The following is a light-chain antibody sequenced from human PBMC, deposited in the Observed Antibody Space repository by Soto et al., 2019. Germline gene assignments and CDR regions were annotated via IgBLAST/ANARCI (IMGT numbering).Light chain of an antibody. CDR3: QQANSFTLT. CDR1: QSVSGW. V-gene: IGKV1-5*01. CDR2: DAS. Sequence: DMRMTQSPSTLSASVGDTVTVTCRASQSVSGWLAWYQQKPGEAPKLLIYDASALPRGVPSRLRGSRYGTDFTLTISSLQTEDFATYYCQQANSFTLTFGQGTRLEIK. J-gene: IGKJ5*01.